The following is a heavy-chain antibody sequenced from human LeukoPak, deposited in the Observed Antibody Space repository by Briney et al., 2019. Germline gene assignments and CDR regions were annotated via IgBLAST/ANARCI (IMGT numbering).Heavy chain of an antibody. CDR1: GYTFTSYG. CDR3: ARGRGRNSSWYAMDYYYYMDV. D-gene: IGHD6-13*01. Sequence: ASVKVSCKASGYTFTSYGISWVRQAPGQGLEWMGWISAYNGNTNYAQKLQGRVTMTTDTSTSTAYMELRSLRSEDTAVYYCARGRGRNSSWYAMDYYYYMDVWGKGTTVTISS. CDR2: ISAYNGNT. J-gene: IGHJ6*03. V-gene: IGHV1-18*01.